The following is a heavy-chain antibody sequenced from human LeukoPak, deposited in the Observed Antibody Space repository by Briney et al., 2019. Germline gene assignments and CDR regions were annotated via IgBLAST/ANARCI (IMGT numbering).Heavy chain of an antibody. CDR3: ARDSIAAAGLYYFDY. D-gene: IGHD6-13*01. Sequence: PSETLSLTCAVYGGSFSGYYWSWIRQPPGKGLEWIVEINHSGSTNYNPSLKSRVTISVDTSKNQFSLKLSSVTAADTAVYYCARDSIAAAGLYYFDYWGQGTLATVSS. CDR1: GGSFSGYY. CDR2: INHSGST. J-gene: IGHJ4*02. V-gene: IGHV4-34*01.